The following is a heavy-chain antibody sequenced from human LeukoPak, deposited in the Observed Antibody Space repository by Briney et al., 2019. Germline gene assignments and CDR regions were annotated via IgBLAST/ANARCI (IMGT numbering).Heavy chain of an antibody. CDR3: ARVRVSRSYYYYFYYYMDV. CDR1: GYAFTGYY. D-gene: IGHD1-26*01. V-gene: IGHV1-2*02. CDR2: INPNSGGT. Sequence: ASVKVSCTASGYAFTGYYMHSLRQAPGQGLEWMGWINPNSGGTNYAQKFQGRVTMTRDTSISTAYMELSRPRSDDTAVYYCARVRVSRSYYYYFYYYMDVWGKGTTVTVSS. J-gene: IGHJ6*03.